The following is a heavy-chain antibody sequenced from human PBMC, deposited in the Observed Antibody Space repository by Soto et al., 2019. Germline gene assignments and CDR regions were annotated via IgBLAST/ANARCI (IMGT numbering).Heavy chain of an antibody. CDR2: IIPIFGTA. Sequence: QVQLVQSGAEVKKPGSSVKVSCKASGGTFSSYAISWVRQAPGQGLEWMGGIIPIFGTANYAQKLQGRVTITADKSTSTAYMELSSLRSEDTAVYYCARVERRYCSSTSCTRDYYYYYGMDVWGQGTTVTVSS. D-gene: IGHD2-2*01. J-gene: IGHJ6*02. CDR3: ARVERRYCSSTSCTRDYYYYYGMDV. CDR1: GGTFSSYA. V-gene: IGHV1-69*06.